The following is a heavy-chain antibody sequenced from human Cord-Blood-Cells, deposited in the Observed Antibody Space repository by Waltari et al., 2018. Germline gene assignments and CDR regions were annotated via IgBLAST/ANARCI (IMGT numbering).Heavy chain of an antibody. V-gene: IGHV4-34*01. J-gene: IGHJ4*02. D-gene: IGHD7-27*01. Sequence: SWIRQPPGKGLEWIGEINHSGSTNYNPSLKSRVTISVDTSKNQFSLKLSSVTAADTAVYYCARLGMGGDYWGQGTLVTVSS. CDR2: INHSGST. CDR3: ARLGMGGDY.